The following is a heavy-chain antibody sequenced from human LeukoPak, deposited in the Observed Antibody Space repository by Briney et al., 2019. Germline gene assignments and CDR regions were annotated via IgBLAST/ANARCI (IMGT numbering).Heavy chain of an antibody. J-gene: IGHJ4*02. V-gene: IGHV3-48*02. CDR1: RFTFSRYS. Sequence: GGSLRLSCAASRFTFSRYSMLWRRQAPGKGLEWLSYISSSSSTIYYADSVKGRFTISRDNAKNSLYLQMNRLRDEDTGVYYCARDWDYSSMYYWGQGTLVTVSS. CDR2: ISSSSSTI. D-gene: IGHD6-19*01. CDR3: ARDWDYSSMYY.